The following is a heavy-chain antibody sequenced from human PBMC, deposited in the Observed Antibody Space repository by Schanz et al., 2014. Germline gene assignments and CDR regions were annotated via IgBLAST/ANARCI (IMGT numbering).Heavy chain of an antibody. CDR1: GLNFDYYG. J-gene: IGHJ4*02. CDR2: MSYDGSNK. D-gene: IGHD3-9*01. CDR3: AKRNHDRQSPPLDY. V-gene: IGHV3-30-3*02. Sequence: QVQLVESGGGVVQPGRSLRLSCATSGLNFDYYGMNWVRQAPGKGLEWVAVMSYDGSNKYYADSVKGRFTISRDNSKNTLYLQMNSLSAEDTAVYYCAKRNHDRQSPPLDYWGQGTLVIVSS.